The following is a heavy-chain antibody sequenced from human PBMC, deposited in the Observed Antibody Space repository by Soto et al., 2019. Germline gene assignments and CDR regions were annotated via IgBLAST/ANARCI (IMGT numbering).Heavy chain of an antibody. CDR3: TRGLPNYSSFDS. Sequence: EVQLVESGGGLVQPGESLRLSCAASGFTFSSYWMHWIRQAPGKGLVWVSRVSSDGSSTVYANSVKGRLTISRDNAKNTLYLQMNSLSDEDTAVYYCTRGLPNYSSFDSWGREPWSPSPQ. CDR1: GFTFSSYW. V-gene: IGHV3-74*01. CDR2: VSSDGSST. J-gene: IGHJ4*02. D-gene: IGHD4-4*01.